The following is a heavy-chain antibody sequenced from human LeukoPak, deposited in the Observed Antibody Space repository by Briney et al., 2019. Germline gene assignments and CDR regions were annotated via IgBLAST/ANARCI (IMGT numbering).Heavy chain of an antibody. CDR1: GGSISSGSYY. CDR2: IYNSGST. J-gene: IGHJ4*02. CDR3: ARVGDYALKD. D-gene: IGHD3-16*01. V-gene: IGHV4-61*02. Sequence: MASETLSLTCTVSGGSISSGSYYWSWIRQPAGKGLEWIGRIYNSGSTNYNPSLKSRVTMSVDASKNQFSLKLSSVTAADTAVHYCARVGDYALKDWGQGTLVTVSS.